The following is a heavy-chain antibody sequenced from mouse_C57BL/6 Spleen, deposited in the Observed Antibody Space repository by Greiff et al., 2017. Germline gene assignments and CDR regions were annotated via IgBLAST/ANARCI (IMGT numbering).Heavy chain of an antibody. CDR2: ISSGGDYI. V-gene: IGHV5-9-1*02. CDR3: TRDRYYGSRNAMDY. CDR1: GFTFSSYA. D-gene: IGHD1-1*01. Sequence: EVMLVESGEGLVKPGGSLKLSCAASGFTFSSYAMSWVRQTPEKRLEWVAYISSGGDYIYYADTVKGRFTISRYNARNTLYLQMSSLKSEDTAMYYCTRDRYYGSRNAMDYWGQGTSVTVSS. J-gene: IGHJ4*01.